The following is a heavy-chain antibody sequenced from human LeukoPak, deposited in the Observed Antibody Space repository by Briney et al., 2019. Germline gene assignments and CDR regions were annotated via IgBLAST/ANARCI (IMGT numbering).Heavy chain of an antibody. J-gene: IGHJ4*02. Sequence: ASVKVSCMASGYTFTSYYMHWVRQAPGQALEWMGIINPSGGSTSYAQKFQGRVTMARDTSTSTVYMELSSLRSEDTAVYYCARDPSSGGIAARFDYWGQGTLVTVSS. CDR2: INPSGGST. V-gene: IGHV1-46*01. D-gene: IGHD6-6*01. CDR1: GYTFTSYY. CDR3: ARDPSSGGIAARFDY.